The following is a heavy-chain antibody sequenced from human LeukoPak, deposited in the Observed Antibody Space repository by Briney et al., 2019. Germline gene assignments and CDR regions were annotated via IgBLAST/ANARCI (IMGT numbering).Heavy chain of an antibody. J-gene: IGHJ3*02. CDR2: SYHSGST. CDR3: ARGGGSRVGPVILWFGDHIRAFDI. D-gene: IGHD3-10*01. Sequence: SETLSLTCTVSGGSISSSSYYWGRIPQPPGMGLVGRGSSYHSGSTYSYPSVQSRVTISVVTSKTQFSLKLTQMTAADTAVYYCARGGGSRVGPVILWFGDHIRAFDIWGQGTMVTVAS. V-gene: IGHV4-39*07. CDR1: GGSISSSSYY.